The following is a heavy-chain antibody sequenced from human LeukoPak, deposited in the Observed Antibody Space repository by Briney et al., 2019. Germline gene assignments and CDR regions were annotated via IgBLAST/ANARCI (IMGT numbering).Heavy chain of an antibody. J-gene: IGHJ4*02. Sequence: GGSLRLSCAASGFDFNTYSIDWVCQAPGKGVEWVSYISSSSSNIYHADSVKGTFTISRDNAKNSLHLQMNSLRAEDTAVYYCAIVGRSGWTVDYWGQGTLGTVSS. CDR3: AIVGRSGWTVDY. CDR2: ISSSSSNI. CDR1: GFDFNTYS. V-gene: IGHV3-48*04. D-gene: IGHD6-19*01.